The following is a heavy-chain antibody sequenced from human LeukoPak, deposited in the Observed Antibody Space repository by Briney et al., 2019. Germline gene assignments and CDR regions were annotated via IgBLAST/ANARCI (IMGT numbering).Heavy chain of an antibody. CDR2: IIPIFGTA. D-gene: IGHD2-2*01. CDR1: GGTFSSYA. V-gene: IGHV1-69*13. Sequence: WASVNVSCKASGGTFSSYAISWVRQAPGQGLEWMGGIIPIFGTANYAQKFQGRVTITADESTSTAYMELSSLRSEDTAVYYCARVRYELSPNDAFDIWGQGTMVTVSS. J-gene: IGHJ3*02. CDR3: ARVRYELSPNDAFDI.